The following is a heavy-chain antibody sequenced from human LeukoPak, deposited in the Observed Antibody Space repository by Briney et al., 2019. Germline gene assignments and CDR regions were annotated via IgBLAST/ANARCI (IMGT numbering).Heavy chain of an antibody. V-gene: IGHV3-23*01. CDR2: ISGSSGRT. Sequence: HPGRCLRPSCAVSVFTPSSYAMSWVRQAPGEGLEWVSAISGSSGRTYYADSVKGRFTISRDNSKTTLYLQRNILRAEDTAVYYGAKGAVAGNYYGIDVGGEGTTATLSS. CDR1: VFTPSSYA. J-gene: IGHJ6*04. CDR3: AKGAVAGNYYGIDV. D-gene: IGHD6-19*01.